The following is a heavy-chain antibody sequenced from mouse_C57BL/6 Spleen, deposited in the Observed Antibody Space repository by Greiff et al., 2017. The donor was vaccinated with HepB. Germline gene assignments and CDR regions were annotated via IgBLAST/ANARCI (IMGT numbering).Heavy chain of an antibody. V-gene: IGHV1-82*01. Sequence: QVHVKQSGPELVKPGASVKISCKASGYAFSSSWMNWVKQRPGKGLEWIGRIYPGDGDTNYNGKFKGKATLTADKSSSTAYMQLSSLTSEDSAVYFCARVCGSVAWFAYWGQGTLVTVAA. CDR2: IYPGDGDT. CDR3: ARVCGSVAWFAY. J-gene: IGHJ3*01. CDR1: GYAFSSSW. D-gene: IGHD1-1*01.